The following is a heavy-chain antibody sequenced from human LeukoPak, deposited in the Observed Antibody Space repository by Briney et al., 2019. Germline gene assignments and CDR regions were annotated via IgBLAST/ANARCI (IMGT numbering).Heavy chain of an antibody. CDR3: ARQIRNYDILTGYYNDYYFDY. J-gene: IGHJ4*02. V-gene: IGHV5-51*01. CDR1: GYSFTSYW. Sequence: GESLKISCKGSGYSFTSYWIGWVRQMPGKGLERMGIIYPGDSDTRYSPSLQGQVTISADKSISTAYLQWSTLKAADTAMYYCARQIRNYDILTGYYNDYYFDYWGQGTLVTVSS. D-gene: IGHD3-9*01. CDR2: IYPGDSDT.